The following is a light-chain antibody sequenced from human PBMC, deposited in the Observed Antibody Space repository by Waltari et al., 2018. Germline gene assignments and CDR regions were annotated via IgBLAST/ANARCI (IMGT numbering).Light chain of an antibody. Sequence: QSALTQPASVSGSPGQSITIPCTGTSSDVGGYNYVSRYQQHPGKAPKLMIYDVSNRPSVVSERFSGSKAGNAASLTISGLQAEDEADYYCSSYTSSSTPVFGGGTKLTVL. V-gene: IGLV2-14*03. CDR2: DVS. J-gene: IGLJ3*02. CDR1: SSDVGGYNY. CDR3: SSYTSSSTPV.